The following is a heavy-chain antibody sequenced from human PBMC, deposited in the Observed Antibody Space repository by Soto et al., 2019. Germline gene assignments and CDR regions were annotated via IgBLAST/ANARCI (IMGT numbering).Heavy chain of an antibody. CDR2: ISDSGGST. CDR1: GFTFSSYA. D-gene: IGHD3-22*01. J-gene: IGHJ4*02. Sequence: SLRLSCAASGFTFSSYAMSWVRQAPGKGLEWVSGISDSGGSTYYADSVKGRFTISRDNSKNTLYLQMNSLRAEDTAVYYCAKGTYYYDSSGYYVFDYWGQGTLVTVSS. CDR3: AKGTYYYDSSGYYVFDY. V-gene: IGHV3-23*01.